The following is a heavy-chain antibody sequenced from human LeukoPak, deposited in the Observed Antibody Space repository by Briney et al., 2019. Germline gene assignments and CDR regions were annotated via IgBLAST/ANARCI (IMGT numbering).Heavy chain of an antibody. Sequence: SETLSLTCAVYGGSFSGYYWSWIRQPPGKGLEWIGEINHSGSTNYNPSFKSRVTISVDTSKNQFSLKLSSVTAADTAVYYCARGVQLWLNWFDPWGQGTLVTVSS. CDR1: GGSFSGYY. CDR3: ARGVQLWLNWFDP. D-gene: IGHD5-18*01. CDR2: INHSGST. V-gene: IGHV4-34*01. J-gene: IGHJ5*02.